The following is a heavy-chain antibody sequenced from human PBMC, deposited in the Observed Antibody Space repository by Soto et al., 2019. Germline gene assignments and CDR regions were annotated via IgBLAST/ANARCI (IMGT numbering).Heavy chain of an antibody. D-gene: IGHD3-10*01. Sequence: GGSLRLSCAASGFTFSSYSMNWVRQAPGKGLEWVSSISSSSSYIYYADSVKGRFTISRDNAKNSLYLQMNSLRAEDTAVYYCARDFYGSGSYSPNWFDPWGQGTLVTVSS. CDR3: ARDFYGSGSYSPNWFDP. CDR1: GFTFSSYS. V-gene: IGHV3-21*01. CDR2: ISSSSSYI. J-gene: IGHJ5*02.